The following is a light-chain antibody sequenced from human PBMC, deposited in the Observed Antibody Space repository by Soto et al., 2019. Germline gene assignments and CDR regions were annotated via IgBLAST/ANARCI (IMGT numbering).Light chain of an antibody. CDR2: GNS. J-gene: IGLJ3*02. V-gene: IGLV1-40*01. CDR1: SSNIGAGYD. CDR3: CSYAGSYTFGV. Sequence: QSVLTQPPSVSGAPGQRVTISCTGSSSNIGAGYDVHWYQQLPGTAPKLLIYGNSNRPSGVPDRFSGSKSGTSASLAITGLQAEDEADYYCCSYAGSYTFGVFGGGTKLTVL.